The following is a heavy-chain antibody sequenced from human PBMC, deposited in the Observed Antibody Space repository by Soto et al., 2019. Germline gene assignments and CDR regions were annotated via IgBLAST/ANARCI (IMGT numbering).Heavy chain of an antibody. V-gene: IGHV4-4*07. CDR3: ARESELPMYYDFWSGSAYYFDY. J-gene: IGHJ4*02. CDR1: GGSISSYY. Sequence: NPSETLSLTCTVSGGSISSYYWSWIRQPAGKGLEWIGRIYTSGSTNYNPSLKSRVTMSVDTSKNQFSLKLSSVTAADTAVYYCARESELPMYYDFWSGSAYYFDYWGQGTLVTVSS. D-gene: IGHD3-3*01. CDR2: IYTSGST.